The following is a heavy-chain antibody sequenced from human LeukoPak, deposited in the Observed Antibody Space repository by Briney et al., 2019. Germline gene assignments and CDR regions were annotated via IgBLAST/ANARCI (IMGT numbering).Heavy chain of an antibody. CDR3: ARQSGSGSEYFQH. J-gene: IGHJ1*01. CDR1: GGSFSGYY. V-gene: IGHV4-34*01. CDR2: INHSGST. D-gene: IGHD6-19*01. Sequence: SETLSLTCAVYGGSFSGYYWSWIRQPPGKGLEWIGEINHSGSTNYNPSLKSRVTISVDMSKNQFSLKLSSVTAADTAVYYCARQSGSGSEYFQHWGQGTLVTVSS.